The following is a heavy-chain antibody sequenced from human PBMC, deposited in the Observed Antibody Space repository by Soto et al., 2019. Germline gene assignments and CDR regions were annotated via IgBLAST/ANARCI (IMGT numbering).Heavy chain of an antibody. V-gene: IGHV4-31*03. CDR1: GGSISSGGYY. Sequence: QVQLQESGPGLVKPSQTLSLTCTDSGGSISSGGYYWSWIRQHPGKGLEWIGYIYYSGSTYYNPSLKSRLTISVDTSKKQFSLKLSFVTAAETAVYYCARVLWFGESRRGMDVWGQGTTFTVSS. J-gene: IGHJ6*02. D-gene: IGHD3-10*01. CDR3: ARVLWFGESRRGMDV. CDR2: IYYSGST.